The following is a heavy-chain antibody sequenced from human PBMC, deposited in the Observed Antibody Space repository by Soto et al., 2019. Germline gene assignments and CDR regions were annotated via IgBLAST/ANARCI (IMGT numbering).Heavy chain of an antibody. CDR2: ISYSGAI. V-gene: IGHV4-30-4*01. Sequence: SETLSLTCTVSGGSISSGNYYWSWIRQPPGKGLEWIGYISYSGAIYYNPSLKSRVTISVDTSKDQFSLKLSSVTAADTAVSYCASLPTIPGGYFDYYYYGMDVWGQGTTVTVSS. J-gene: IGHJ6*02. D-gene: IGHD3-9*01. CDR3: ASLPTIPGGYFDYYYYGMDV. CDR1: GGSISSGNYY.